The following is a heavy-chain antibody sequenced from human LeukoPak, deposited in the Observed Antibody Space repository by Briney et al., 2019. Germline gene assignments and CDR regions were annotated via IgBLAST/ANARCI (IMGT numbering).Heavy chain of an antibody. CDR1: GITLSNYG. D-gene: IGHD3-22*01. CDR3: AKRGFVIRVILVGFHKEAYYFDS. Sequence: GGSLRLSCAVSGITLSNYGMSWVRQAPGEGREWVAGISDSGGRTNYADSVKGRFAISRDNLRNTLYLQMNNLRAEATAVYFCAKRGFVIRVILVGFHKEAYYFDSWGQGALVTVSS. J-gene: IGHJ4*02. V-gene: IGHV3-23*01. CDR2: ISDSGGRT.